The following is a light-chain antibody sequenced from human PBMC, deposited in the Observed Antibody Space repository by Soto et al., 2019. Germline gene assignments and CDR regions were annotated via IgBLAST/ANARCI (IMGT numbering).Light chain of an antibody. J-gene: IGKJ1*01. CDR3: PHYTYRLRT. Sequence: VGLARSTGWPPLPQDEGATLSCGASQSVTSNYLAWYQQKPGQAPRLLISETSNRATGIPGRFSGSGSGTDVTLTISSLQAEDVALYYSPHYTYRLRTFGEGTKV. CDR2: ETS. CDR1: QSVTSNY. V-gene: IGKV3-20*01.